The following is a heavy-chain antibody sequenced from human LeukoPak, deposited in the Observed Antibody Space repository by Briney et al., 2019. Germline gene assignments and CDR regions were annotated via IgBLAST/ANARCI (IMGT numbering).Heavy chain of an antibody. Sequence: GASVKVSCKASGYTFTNYDINWVRQAAGQGPEWMGWMNPKSGNTGYAQKFQGRVTMTRNTSISTAYMELSSLRSDDTAVYYCARDQDIVVVVAALRQREMGGFDPWGQGTLVTVSS. D-gene: IGHD2-15*01. CDR2: MNPKSGNT. CDR1: GYTFTNYD. V-gene: IGHV1-8*01. CDR3: ARDQDIVVVVAALRQREMGGFDP. J-gene: IGHJ5*02.